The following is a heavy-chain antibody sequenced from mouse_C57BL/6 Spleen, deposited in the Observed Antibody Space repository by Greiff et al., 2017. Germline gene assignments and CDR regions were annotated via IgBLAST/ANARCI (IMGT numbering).Heavy chain of an antibody. V-gene: IGHV3-6*01. Sequence: EVKVEESGPGLVKPSQSLSLTCSVTGYSITSGYYWNWIRQFPGNKLEWMGYISYDGSNNYNPSLKNRISITRDTSKNQFFLKLNSVTTEDTATYYGARDYDYDGGDYAMDYWGQGTSVTVAS. CDR1: GYSITSGYY. J-gene: IGHJ4*01. D-gene: IGHD2-4*01. CDR2: ISYDGSN. CDR3: ARDYDYDGGDYAMDY.